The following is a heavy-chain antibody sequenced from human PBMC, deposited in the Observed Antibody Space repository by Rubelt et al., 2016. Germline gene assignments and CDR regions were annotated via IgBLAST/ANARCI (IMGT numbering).Heavy chain of an antibody. D-gene: IGHD2-2*01. CDR3: AREITPADLD. Sequence: EVQLVESGGGLVQPGGSLRLSCAASGFTFSSYSMNWVRQAPGKGLEWVSYISSSSSTIYYADSGKGRFTISRDNAKNTLYMQMNSLRAEVTAVYYCAREITPADLDWGQGTLVTVSS. CDR2: ISSSSSTI. J-gene: IGHJ4*02. V-gene: IGHV3-48*01. CDR1: GFTFSSYS.